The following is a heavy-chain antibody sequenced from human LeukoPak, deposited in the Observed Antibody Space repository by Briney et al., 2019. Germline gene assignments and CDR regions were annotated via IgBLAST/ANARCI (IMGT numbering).Heavy chain of an antibody. J-gene: IGHJ4*02. D-gene: IGHD3-16*02. CDR3: ARARVIPASFDD. V-gene: IGHV4-61*02. CDR1: GGSITFGSYY. Sequence: SQTLSLTCTVSGGSITFGSYYWTWIRQPAGKGLEWIGRIYTSGRTFYNPSLRSRVTISMDTSMNQFSLRLNSVTAADTAVYYCARARVIPASFDDWGQGTLVTVSS. CDR2: IYTSGRT.